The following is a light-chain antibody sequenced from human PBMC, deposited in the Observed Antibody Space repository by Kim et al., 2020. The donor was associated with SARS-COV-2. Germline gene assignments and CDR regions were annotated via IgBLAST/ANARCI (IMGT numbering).Light chain of an antibody. CDR3: AAWDDSLNAWV. CDR1: SSNIGSNT. J-gene: IGLJ3*02. V-gene: IGLV1-44*01. CDR2: SNN. Sequence: QSVLTQPPSASGTPGQRVTISCSGSSSNIGSNTVNWYQQLPGTAPKLLIYSNNQRPSGVPDRFSGSKSGTSASLAISGLRSEDEADYYCAAWDDSLNAWVFGGGTQLTVL.